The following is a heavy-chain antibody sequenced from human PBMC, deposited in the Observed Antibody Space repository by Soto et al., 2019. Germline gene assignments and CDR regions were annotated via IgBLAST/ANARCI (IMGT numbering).Heavy chain of an antibody. V-gene: IGHV4-59*08. D-gene: IGHD2-15*01. J-gene: IGHJ6*03. CDR1: GGSISSYY. Sequence: SSETLSLTCTVSGGSISSYYWSWIRQPPGKGLEWIGYIYYGGSTNYNPSLKSRVTISVDTSNNQFSLKLSSVTAADTAVYYCARKRVDYYYYYMYVCGKGTTVTVSS. CDR2: IYYGGST. CDR3: ARKRVDYYYYYMYV.